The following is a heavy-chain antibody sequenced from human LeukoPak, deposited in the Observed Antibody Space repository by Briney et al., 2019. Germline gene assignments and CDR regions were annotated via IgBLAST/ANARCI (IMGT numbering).Heavy chain of an antibody. CDR2: ISGSGGST. D-gene: IGHD3-22*01. CDR1: GFTFSSYA. V-gene: IGHV3-23*01. CDR3: AKASAMIVVVSKHFDY. Sequence: PGGSLRLSCAASGFTFSSYAMSWVRQAPGKGLEWVSAISGSGGSTYYADSVKGRFTISRDNSKNTLYLQMNSLRAEDTAVYYCAKASAMIVVVSKHFDYWGQGTLVTVSP. J-gene: IGHJ4*02.